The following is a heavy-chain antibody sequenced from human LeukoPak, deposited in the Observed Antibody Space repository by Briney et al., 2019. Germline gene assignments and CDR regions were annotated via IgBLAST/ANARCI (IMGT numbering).Heavy chain of an antibody. CDR2: ISYDGSNK. D-gene: IGHD3-10*01. Sequence: PGGSLRLSCAASGFTFSSYAMSWVRQAPGKGLEWVAVISYDGSNKYYADSVKGRFTISRDNSKNTLYLQMNSLRAEDTAVYYCASPYGSGSNLSYYYYYYMDVWGKGTTVTVSS. J-gene: IGHJ6*03. V-gene: IGHV3-30*04. CDR3: ASPYGSGSNLSYYYYYYMDV. CDR1: GFTFSSYA.